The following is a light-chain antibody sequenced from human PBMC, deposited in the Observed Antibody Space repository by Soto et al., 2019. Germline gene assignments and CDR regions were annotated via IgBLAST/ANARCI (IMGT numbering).Light chain of an antibody. CDR3: LQDYNSPYT. V-gene: IGKV1-6*01. CDR2: GAS. Sequence: AIQMTQSPSSLSGSVGDRVTITCRASQGIRNDLGWYQQKPGKAPELLIYGASSLQSGVPSRFSGSGSGTDFTLTISSLQPEDFATYYCLQDYNSPYTFGQGTKLEIK. CDR1: QGIRND. J-gene: IGKJ2*01.